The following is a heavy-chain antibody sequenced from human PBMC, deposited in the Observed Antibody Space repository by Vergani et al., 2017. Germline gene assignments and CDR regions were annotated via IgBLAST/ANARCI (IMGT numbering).Heavy chain of an antibody. D-gene: IGHD3-10*01. V-gene: IGHV3-23*04. J-gene: IGHJ4*02. CDR3: AKDARYGEMLD. Sequence: EVQLVESGGGLIQPGGSLRLSCAASGFTVSSNYMSWVRQAPGKGLEWVSAISGSGGSTYYADSVKGRFTISRDNSKNTLYLQMNSLRAEDTAVYYCAKDARYGEMLDWGQGTLVTVSS. CDR2: ISGSGGST. CDR1: GFTVSSNY.